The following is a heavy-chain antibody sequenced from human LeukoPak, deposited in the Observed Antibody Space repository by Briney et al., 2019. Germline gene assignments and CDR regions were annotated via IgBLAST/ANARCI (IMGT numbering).Heavy chain of an antibody. D-gene: IGHD6-6*01. CDR1: GFTFSSYW. V-gene: IGHV4-34*01. CDR2: INHSGST. CDR3: ARGETKRYSSSG. Sequence: GSLRLSCAASGFTFSSYWMHWVRQAPGKGLEWIGEINHSGSTNYNPSLKSRVTISVDTSKNQFSLKLSSVTAADTAVYYCARGETKRYSSSGWGQGTLVTVSS. J-gene: IGHJ4*02.